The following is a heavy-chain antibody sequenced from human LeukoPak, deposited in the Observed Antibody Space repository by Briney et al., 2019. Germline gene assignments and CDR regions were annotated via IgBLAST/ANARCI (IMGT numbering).Heavy chain of an antibody. J-gene: IGHJ4*02. CDR1: GFTFSSYS. CDR2: ISSSSSYI. CDR3: AGLATVTTFYYFDY. D-gene: IGHD4-17*01. V-gene: IGHV3-21*01. Sequence: PGGSLRLSCAASGFTFSSYSRNWVRQAPGKGLEWVSSISSSSSYIYYADSVKGRFTISRDNAKNSLYLQMNSLRAEDTAVYYCAGLATVTTFYYFDYWGQGTLVTVSS.